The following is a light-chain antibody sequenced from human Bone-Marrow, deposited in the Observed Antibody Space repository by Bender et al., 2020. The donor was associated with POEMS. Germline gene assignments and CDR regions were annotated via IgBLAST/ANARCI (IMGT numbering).Light chain of an antibody. J-gene: IGLJ3*02. CDR1: SSNIGTNP. CDR3: AAWEDSLNGWV. Sequence: QSVLTQQPSASGTPGKRVTISCSGSSSNIGTNPVNWYQQLPGTAPKLLIYINNQRPSGVPDRFSGSKSGTSASLAISGLQSEDEADYYCAAWEDSLNGWVFGGGTKLTVL. V-gene: IGLV1-44*01. CDR2: INN.